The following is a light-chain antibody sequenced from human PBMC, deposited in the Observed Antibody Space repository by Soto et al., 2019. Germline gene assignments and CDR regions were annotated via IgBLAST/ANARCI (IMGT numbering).Light chain of an antibody. J-gene: IGKJ1*01. CDR3: LKYGSSPGWT. CDR1: QTVDSNF. V-gene: IGKV3-20*01. Sequence: ETVMTPSPATLSVSPGEKATLSCRASQTVDSNFLAWYQQKPGQAPRLLIYAASTRATGIPDRFSGSGSGTDFTLTISRLDPEDFAVYYCLKYGSSPGWTFGPGTKVDIK. CDR2: AAS.